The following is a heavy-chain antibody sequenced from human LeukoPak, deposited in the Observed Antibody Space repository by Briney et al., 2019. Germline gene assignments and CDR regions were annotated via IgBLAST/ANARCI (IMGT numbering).Heavy chain of an antibody. CDR2: IKPDGSAQ. Sequence: GGPLRLSCAASGFTFSNSWMSWVRQAPGKGLEWVATIKPDGSAQYYVDSVKGRFTISRDNAKNSLFLQINSLRAEDTAVYYCANGGTYSSGPWGQGTLVTVSS. J-gene: IGHJ5*02. CDR3: ANGGTYSSGP. D-gene: IGHD3-22*01. CDR1: GFTFSNSW. V-gene: IGHV3-7*01.